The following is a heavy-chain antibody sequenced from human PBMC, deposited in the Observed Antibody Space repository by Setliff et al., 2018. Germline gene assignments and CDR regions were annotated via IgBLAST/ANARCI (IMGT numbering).Heavy chain of an antibody. CDR3: AREERYYNFWSGYFDY. D-gene: IGHD3-3*01. V-gene: IGHV4-61*09. CDR1: GDSISSGSYY. Sequence: PSETLSLTCTVSGDSISSGSYYWTWIRQPAGKGLEWIGHFHTGGSTNYSRSLRSRVSISVDTSKNQFSLKLSSVTAADTAVYYCAREERYYNFWSGYFDYWGQGTLVTVSS. CDR2: FHTGGST. J-gene: IGHJ4*02.